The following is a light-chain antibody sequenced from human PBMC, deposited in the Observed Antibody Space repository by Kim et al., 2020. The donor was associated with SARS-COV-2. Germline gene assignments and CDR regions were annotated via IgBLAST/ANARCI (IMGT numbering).Light chain of an antibody. V-gene: IGLV3-1*01. CDR1: RLGNKY. CDR3: QVWDSTTTL. J-gene: IGLJ2*01. CDR2: QDT. Sequence: SVSPGQTASITCSGDRLGNKYACWYQQKSGQSPVVVIYQDTKRPSGIPERFTGSNSGNTATLTISGTQAMDEADYYCQVWDSTTTLFGGGTRLTVL.